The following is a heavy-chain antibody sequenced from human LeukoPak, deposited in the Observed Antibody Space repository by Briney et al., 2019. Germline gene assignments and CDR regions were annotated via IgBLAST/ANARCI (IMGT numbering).Heavy chain of an antibody. CDR1: GASISSSSYY. V-gene: IGHV4-39*01. CDR3: ARIYYYDSSGYFYYFDY. J-gene: IGHJ4*02. D-gene: IGHD3-22*01. Sequence: SETLSLTCGVSGASISSSSYYWGWIRQPPGKGLEWIGSIYYSGSTYNNPSLKSRVTMSVDTSKNQFSLKLTAVTAADTAVYYCARIYYYDSSGYFYYFDYWGQGTLVTVSS. CDR2: IYYSGST.